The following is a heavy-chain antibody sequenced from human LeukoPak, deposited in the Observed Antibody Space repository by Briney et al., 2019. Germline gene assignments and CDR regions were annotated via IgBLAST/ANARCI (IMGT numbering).Heavy chain of an antibody. CDR2: IYYSGST. J-gene: IGHJ5*02. Sequence: KPSETLSLTCTVSGGSISSYYWSWIRQPPGKGLEWIGYIYYSGSTNYNPSLKSRVTISVDTSKNQFSLELSSLTAADTAVYYCAREFDYEGVDPWGQGTLVTVSS. D-gene: IGHD4-17*01. CDR3: AREFDYEGVDP. CDR1: GGSISSYY. V-gene: IGHV4-59*12.